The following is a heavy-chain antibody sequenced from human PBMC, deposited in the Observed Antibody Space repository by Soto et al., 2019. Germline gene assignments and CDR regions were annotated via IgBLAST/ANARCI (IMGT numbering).Heavy chain of an antibody. D-gene: IGHD3-22*01. CDR1: GFTFSSYS. J-gene: IGHJ5*02. V-gene: IGHV3-21*01. Sequence: GGSLRLSCAASGFTFSSYSMNWVRQAPGKGLEWVSSISSSSSYIYYADSVKGRFTISRDNAKNSLYLQMNSLRAEDTAVHYCAREGDLYYYDSSGYSWFDPWGQGTLVTVSS. CDR2: ISSSSSYI. CDR3: AREGDLYYYDSSGYSWFDP.